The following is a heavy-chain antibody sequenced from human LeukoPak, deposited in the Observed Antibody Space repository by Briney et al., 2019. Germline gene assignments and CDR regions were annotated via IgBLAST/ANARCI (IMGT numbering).Heavy chain of an antibody. V-gene: IGHV4-59*12. CDR1: GGSISTYY. CDR2: IYYSGST. D-gene: IGHD6-13*01. Sequence: SETLSLTCSVSGGSISTYYWSWIRQPPGKGLEWIGYIYYSGSTSYNPSLKSRVTISVDTSKNQFSLKLSSVTAADTAVYYCARRIAAAGTESYYYGVDVWGQGTTVTVSS. CDR3: ARRIAAAGTESYYYGVDV. J-gene: IGHJ6*02.